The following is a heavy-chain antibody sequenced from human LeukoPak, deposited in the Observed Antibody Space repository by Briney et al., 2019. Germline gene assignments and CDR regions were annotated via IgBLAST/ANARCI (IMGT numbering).Heavy chain of an antibody. V-gene: IGHV3-30*03. CDR2: ISYDGSNK. CDR3: AITTTPKVFY. Sequence: GRSLRLSCAASGFTFSSYGIHWVRQAPGKGLEWVALISYDGSNKYYADSLKGRFTISRDNSKNTLYLQMNSLRGEDTAVYYCAITTTPKVFYWGQGTLVTVSS. CDR1: GFTFSSYG. J-gene: IGHJ4*02. D-gene: IGHD1-1*01.